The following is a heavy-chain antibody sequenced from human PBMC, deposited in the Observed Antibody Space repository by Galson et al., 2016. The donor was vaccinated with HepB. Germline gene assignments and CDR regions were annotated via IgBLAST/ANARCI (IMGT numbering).Heavy chain of an antibody. CDR1: GVSLNGYY. D-gene: IGHD2-15*01. CDR2: INHRGIT. J-gene: IGHJ4*02. CDR3: AKGDAVVAAVDY. V-gene: IGHV4-34*01. Sequence: SETLSLTCGVSGVSLNGYYWNWLRQIPGKGLEWIGKINHRGITKDNPAFEGRLTMSVDTSKNQVSLNLKSVTAAATAIYYCAKGDAVVAAVDYWGPGKLVTVSS.